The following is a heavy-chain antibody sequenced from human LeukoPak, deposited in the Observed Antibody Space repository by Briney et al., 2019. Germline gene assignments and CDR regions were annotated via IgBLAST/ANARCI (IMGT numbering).Heavy chain of an antibody. CDR3: ARDITGAFSFDY. CDR2: ITTDGGNK. D-gene: IGHD3-10*01. CDR1: GFTFSSHA. Sequence: GESLRLSCVASGFTFSSHAMHWVRQAPGKGLEWVAVITTDGGNKYYADAVKGRFTISRDNSKNTLFVQMNSLRAEDTAVYYCARDITGAFSFDYWGQGTLVTVSS. J-gene: IGHJ4*02. V-gene: IGHV3-30*01.